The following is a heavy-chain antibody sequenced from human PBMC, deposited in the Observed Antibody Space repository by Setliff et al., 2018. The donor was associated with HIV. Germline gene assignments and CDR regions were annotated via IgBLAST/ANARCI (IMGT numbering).Heavy chain of an antibody. J-gene: IGHJ4*02. V-gene: IGHV4-39*01. CDR3: ARHGYSSDLRISYCDS. D-gene: IGHD5-18*01. CDR1: GGSISNNSYY. Sequence: SETLSLTCTVSGGSISNNSYYWGWVRQPPGKGLELIGNLFYNGNTYYNPSLKSRVTISVDTSKNQFSLKLSSVTAADTAVYYCARHGYSSDLRISYCDSWGQGSLVTVSS. CDR2: LFYNGNT.